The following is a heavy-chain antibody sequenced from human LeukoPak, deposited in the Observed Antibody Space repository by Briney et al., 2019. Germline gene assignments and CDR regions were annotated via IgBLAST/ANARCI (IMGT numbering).Heavy chain of an antibody. CDR3: AAWFGESVP. V-gene: IGHV3-7*01. CDR1: GFTFTSAW. Sequence: GGSLRLSCAASGFTFTSAWMSWLRQTPEKGLEWVAHMNEDGSGRFYVDSAKGRFTISRDDTQNAVYLQMNSLRVEDTAVYYCAAWFGESVPWGQGTLVTVSS. CDR2: MNEDGSGR. D-gene: IGHD3-10*01. J-gene: IGHJ5*02.